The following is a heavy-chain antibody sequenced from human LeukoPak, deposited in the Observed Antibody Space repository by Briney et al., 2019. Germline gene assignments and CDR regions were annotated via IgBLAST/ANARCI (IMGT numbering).Heavy chain of an antibody. D-gene: IGHD3-3*01. Sequence: GGSLRLSCAASGFTFSGSAMHWVRQASGNGLEWVGRIRSKANSYATAYAASVKGRFTISRDDSKNTAYLQMNSLKTEDTAVYYCIARWAYYDFWSADDYWGQGTLVTVSS. CDR2: IRSKANSYAT. J-gene: IGHJ4*02. V-gene: IGHV3-73*01. CDR3: IARWAYYDFWSADDY. CDR1: GFTFSGSA.